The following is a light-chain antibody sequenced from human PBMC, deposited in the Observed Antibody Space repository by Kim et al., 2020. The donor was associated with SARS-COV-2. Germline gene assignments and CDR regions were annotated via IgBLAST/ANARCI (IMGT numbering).Light chain of an antibody. J-gene: IGKJ1*01. CDR3: HQYGSSRT. CDR2: GAS. CDR1: QSVSSNY. V-gene: IGKV3-20*01. Sequence: EIVLTQSPGTLSLSPGERAALSCRASQSVSSNYLAWYQQKPAQSPRLLIYGASNRATGIPDRFSGSGSGTDFTLTISRLEPEDFAVYYCHQYGSSRTFGQGTKVDIK.